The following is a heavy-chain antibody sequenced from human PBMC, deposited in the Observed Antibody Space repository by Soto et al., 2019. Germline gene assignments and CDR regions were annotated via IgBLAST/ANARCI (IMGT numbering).Heavy chain of an antibody. CDR1: GFTFDDYA. D-gene: IGHD3-10*01. CDR3: AKGWFDQDAFDI. V-gene: IGHV3-9*01. J-gene: IGHJ3*02. CDR2: ISWNSGSI. Sequence: GGSLRLSCAASGFTFDDYAMHWVRQAPGKGLEWVSGISWNSGSIGYADSVKGRFTISRDNAKNSLYLQMNSLRAEDTALYYWAKGWFDQDAFDIWGQGTMVTVSS.